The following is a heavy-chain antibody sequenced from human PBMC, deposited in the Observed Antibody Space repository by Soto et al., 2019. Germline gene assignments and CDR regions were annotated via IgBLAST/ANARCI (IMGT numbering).Heavy chain of an antibody. J-gene: IGHJ4*02. CDR1: GGSISSSSYY. D-gene: IGHD3-9*01. Sequence: QLQLQESGPGLVKPSETLSLTCTVSGGSISSSSYYWGWIRQPPGKGLEWIGSIYYSGSTYNNPSLKSRVTISVDTSKNQFSLKLSSVTAADTAVYYCARHPLADDILTGYFDYWGQGTLVTVSS. V-gene: IGHV4-39*01. CDR2: IYYSGST. CDR3: ARHPLADDILTGYFDY.